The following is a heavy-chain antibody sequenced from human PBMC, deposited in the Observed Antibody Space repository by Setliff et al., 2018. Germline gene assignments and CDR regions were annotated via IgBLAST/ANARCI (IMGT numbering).Heavy chain of an antibody. D-gene: IGHD3-16*01. V-gene: IGHV3-15*07. CDR3: TTDPSATFGGVIGAAFDM. Sequence: NPGGSLRLSCAASGFSFGKAWMNWVRQAPGKGLEWVGLIKSNNDGGTTDLAAPVKGRFSISRDDSKNMLYLQMNSLKTEDTAVYYCTTDPSATFGGVIGAAFDMWGQGTMVTVSS. CDR2: IKSNNDGGTT. J-gene: IGHJ3*02. CDR1: GFSFGKAW.